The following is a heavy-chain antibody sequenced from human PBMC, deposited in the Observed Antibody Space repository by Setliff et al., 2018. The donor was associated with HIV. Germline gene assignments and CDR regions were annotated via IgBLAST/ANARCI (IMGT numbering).Heavy chain of an antibody. CDR2: IYHSGST. CDR3: ARTEDYSYGDAPFDY. D-gene: IGHD5-18*01. V-gene: IGHV4-38-2*01. J-gene: IGHJ4*01. Sequence: PSETLSLTCAVSDYSISSGYYWGWIRQPPGKGLEWIGGIYHSGSTNYNPSLKSRVTISIDTSKNQFSLKLSSVTAADTAVYYCARTEDYSYGDAPFDYWCHGTLVTVSS. CDR1: DYSISSGYY.